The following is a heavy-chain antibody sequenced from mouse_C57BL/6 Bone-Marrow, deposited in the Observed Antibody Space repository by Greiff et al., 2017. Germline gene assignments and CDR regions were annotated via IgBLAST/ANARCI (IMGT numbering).Heavy chain of an antibody. CDR3: AREDYGSSQGAY. V-gene: IGHV5-4*01. D-gene: IGHD1-1*01. CDR2: ISDGGSYT. Sequence: EVQLVESGGGLVKPGGSLKLSCAASGFTFSSYAMSWVRQTPEKRLEWVATISDGGSYTYYPDNVKGRFTISRDNAKNNLYLQMSHLKSEDTAMYYGAREDYGSSQGAYWGRGTLVTVSA. CDR1: GFTFSSYA. J-gene: IGHJ3*01.